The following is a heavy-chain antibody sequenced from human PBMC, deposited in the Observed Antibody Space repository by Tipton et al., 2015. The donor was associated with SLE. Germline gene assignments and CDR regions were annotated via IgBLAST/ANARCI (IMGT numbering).Heavy chain of an antibody. Sequence: TLSLTCAVYGESFRGYYWSWIRQPPGKGLEWIGEINHSGSTNYNPSLKSRVTISVDTSKNQFSLKLSSVTAADTAVYYCARGRFFYYMDVWGKGTTVTVSS. V-gene: IGHV4-34*01. CDR3: ARGRFFYYMDV. J-gene: IGHJ6*03. D-gene: IGHD3-3*01. CDR2: INHSGST. CDR1: GESFRGYY.